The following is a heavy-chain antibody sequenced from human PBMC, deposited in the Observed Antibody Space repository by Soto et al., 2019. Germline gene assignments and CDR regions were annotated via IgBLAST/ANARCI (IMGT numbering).Heavy chain of an antibody. CDR1: GYTFTSYG. V-gene: IGHV1-18*01. J-gene: IGHJ4*02. D-gene: IGHD1-1*01. CDR3: ARGRYGDY. Sequence: QVNLVQSGAEVKKPGASVKVSCKGSGYTFTSYGITWVRQAPGQGLEWMGWISAHNGNTDYAQKLQGRVTVTRDTSTSTAYMELRRLRSADTAVYYCARGRYGDYWGQGALVTVSS. CDR2: ISAHNGNT.